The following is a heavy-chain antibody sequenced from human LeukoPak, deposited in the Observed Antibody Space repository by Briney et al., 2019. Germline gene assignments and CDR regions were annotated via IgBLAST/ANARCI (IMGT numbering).Heavy chain of an antibody. CDR3: AKNWGAAGDTAMVKFDY. CDR2: ISGSGGGT. D-gene: IGHD5-18*01. J-gene: IGHJ4*01. CDR1: GFTSSNYA. Sequence: PGGSLRLSCAASGFTSSNYAMSWVRQAPGKGLEWVSSISGSGGGTYYADSVRGRFTFSRDNSKNTLYLQTNSLRAEDTAVYYCAKNWGAAGDTAMVKFDYWGQGTLVTVSS. V-gene: IGHV3-23*01.